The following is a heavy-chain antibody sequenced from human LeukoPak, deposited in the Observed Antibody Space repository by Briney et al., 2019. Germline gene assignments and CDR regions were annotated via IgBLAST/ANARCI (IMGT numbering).Heavy chain of an antibody. CDR3: AGTYYYGSGSEDY. J-gene: IGHJ4*02. D-gene: IGHD3-10*01. CDR2: IYYSGST. V-gene: IGHV4-59*01. CDR1: GGSISSYY. Sequence: GSLRLSCTVSGGSISSYYWSWIRQPPGKGLEWIGYIYYSGSTNYNPSLKSRVTISVDTSKNQFSLKLSSVTAADTAVYYCAGTYYYGSGSEDYWGQGTLVTVSS.